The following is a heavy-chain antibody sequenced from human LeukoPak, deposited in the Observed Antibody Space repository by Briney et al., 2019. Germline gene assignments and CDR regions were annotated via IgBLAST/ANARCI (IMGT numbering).Heavy chain of an antibody. CDR3: AIRYYYDSSGYFY. V-gene: IGHV3-23*01. Sequence: PGGSLRLSCAASGFTFSSYAMSRVRQAPGKGLEWVSAISGSGGSTYYADSVKGRFTISRDNSKNTLYLQMSSLRAEDTAVYYCAIRYYYDSSGYFYWGQGTLVTVSS. CDR2: ISGSGGST. CDR1: GFTFSSYA. J-gene: IGHJ4*02. D-gene: IGHD3-22*01.